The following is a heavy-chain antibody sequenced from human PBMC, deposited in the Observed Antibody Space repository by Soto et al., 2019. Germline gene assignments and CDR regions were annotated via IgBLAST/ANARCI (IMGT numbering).Heavy chain of an antibody. D-gene: IGHD4-17*01. V-gene: IGHV3-53*01. CDR2: IYTGGST. CDR3: ARAYGGNPALFDP. J-gene: IGHJ5*02. CDR1: GFTVSSEY. Sequence: PGGSLRLSCAASGFTVSSEYMSWVRQAPGKGLEWVSVIYTGGSTYYADSVKGRFTFSRDNSNNTVYLQMNSLTAEDTAVYYCARAYGGNPALFDPWGQGTLVTVS.